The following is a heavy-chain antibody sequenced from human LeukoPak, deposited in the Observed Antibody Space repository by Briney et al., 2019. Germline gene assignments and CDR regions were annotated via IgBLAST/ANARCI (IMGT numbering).Heavy chain of an antibody. V-gene: IGHV3-30*02. CDR1: GFTFSSYG. D-gene: IGHD2-2*01. CDR3: AREGACSRTTCYSDA. CDR2: VRYDGGIK. Sequence: GGSLRLSCAASGFTFSSYGMHWVRQAPGKGLEWVAFVRYDGGIKYYADSVRGRFTISRDNSKNTLFVEMNSLITEDTAVYFCAREGACSRTTCYSDAWGQGTVVTVSS. J-gene: IGHJ5*02.